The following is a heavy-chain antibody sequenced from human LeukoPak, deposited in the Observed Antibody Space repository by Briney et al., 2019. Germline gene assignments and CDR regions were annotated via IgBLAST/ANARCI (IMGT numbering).Heavy chain of an antibody. CDR3: ARSRDGYNQNTPLFY. V-gene: IGHV4-59*01. J-gene: IGHJ4*02. D-gene: IGHD5-24*01. CDR2: IYYSGST. Sequence: PSETLSLTCNVSGDSISSYYWSWIQQPPGKGLEWIGHIYYSGSTNYNPSLKSRVTISVDTSKNQFSLKMSSVTAADTAVYYCARSRDGYNQNTPLFYWGQGTLVTVSS. CDR1: GDSISSYY.